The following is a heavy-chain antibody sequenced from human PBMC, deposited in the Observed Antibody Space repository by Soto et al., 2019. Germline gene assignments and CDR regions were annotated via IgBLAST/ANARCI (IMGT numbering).Heavy chain of an antibody. CDR1: GYTFATYD. Sequence: QVQLVQSGAEVKTPGASVKVSCKASGYTFATYDINWVRQAPGQGLEWMGWMNPNSGNTGYAQKFQGRLTMTRDTALSVAHMELSSLSHAYTAVYYCARSDGYNVNWLDSWGPGTVVTVSA. CDR2: MNPNSGNT. D-gene: IGHD2-21*01. J-gene: IGHJ5*01. CDR3: ARSDGYNVNWLDS. V-gene: IGHV1-8*01.